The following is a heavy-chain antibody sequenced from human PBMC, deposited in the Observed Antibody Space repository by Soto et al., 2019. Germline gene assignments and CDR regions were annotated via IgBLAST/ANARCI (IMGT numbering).Heavy chain of an antibody. CDR3: ARDTDDSSGWLNWFDP. J-gene: IGHJ5*02. V-gene: IGHV3-48*02. D-gene: IGHD6-19*01. CDR1: GFTFSSHS. CDR2: ISSTSSTM. Sequence: EVQLVESGGNLVQPGGSLRLSCAGSGFTFSSHSMNWVRQAPGKGLEWVSYISSTSSTMYYADSVKGRFTISRDNAKNSLFLQMNSLRDDDTAMYYCARDTDDSSGWLNWFDPWGQGTLVTVSS.